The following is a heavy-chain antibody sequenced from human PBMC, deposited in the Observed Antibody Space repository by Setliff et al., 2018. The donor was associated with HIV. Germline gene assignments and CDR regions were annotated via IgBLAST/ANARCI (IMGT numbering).Heavy chain of an antibody. D-gene: IGHD3-10*01. V-gene: IGHV5-51*01. CDR2: IYPSDSDT. CDR3: ARHGAEYYGSGSYYNL. CDR1: GYSFNSHY. J-gene: IGHJ5*02. Sequence: GESLKISCKASGYSFNSHYIGWVRQMPGKRLEWMGIIYPSDSDTRYSPSVQGQVIISVDKSTNTVYLQWNSLKASDTAMYYCARHGAEYYGSGSYYNLWGQGTLVTVSS.